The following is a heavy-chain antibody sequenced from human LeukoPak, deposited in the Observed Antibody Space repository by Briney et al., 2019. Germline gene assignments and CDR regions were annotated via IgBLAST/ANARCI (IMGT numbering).Heavy chain of an antibody. CDR2: INPNSGGT. J-gene: IGHJ4*02. V-gene: IGHV1-2*02. Sequence: ASVKVSCKASGYTFTGYYIHWVRQAPGQGLEWMGWINPNSGGTNYAQKFQGRVTMTRDTSISAAYMELSRLRSDDTAVYYCARDSGYDGDFDYWGQGTLVTVSS. CDR1: GYTFTGYY. D-gene: IGHD5-12*01. CDR3: ARDSGYDGDFDY.